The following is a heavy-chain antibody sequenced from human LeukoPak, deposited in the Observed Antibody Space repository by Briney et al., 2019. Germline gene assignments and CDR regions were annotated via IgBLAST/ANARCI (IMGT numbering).Heavy chain of an antibody. CDR3: ARVDYRLYMDV. Sequence: SETLSLTCTVSGGSISSSSYYWGWIRQPPGKGLEWIGRIHDSGSTHYNPSLESRVTISVDTSKNQFSVELHSVTAADTAVYYCARVDYRLYMDVWGKGTTVTVSS. J-gene: IGHJ6*03. CDR2: IHDSGST. D-gene: IGHD3-16*02. V-gene: IGHV4-39*07. CDR1: GGSISSSSYY.